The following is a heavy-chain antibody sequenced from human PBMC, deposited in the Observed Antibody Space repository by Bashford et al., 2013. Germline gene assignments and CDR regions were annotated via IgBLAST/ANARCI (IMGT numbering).Heavy chain of an antibody. Sequence: ASVKVSCKASGYTFTGYYMHWVRQAPGQGLEWMGWINPNSGGTNYAQKFQGWVTMTRDTSISTAYMELSRLRSDDTAVYYCARDSAAAGTPYYYGMDVWGQGTTVTVSS. D-gene: IGHD6-13*01. J-gene: IGHJ6*02. CDR2: INPNSGGT. CDR3: ARDSAAAGTPYYYGMDV. V-gene: IGHV1-2*04. CDR1: GYTFTGYY.